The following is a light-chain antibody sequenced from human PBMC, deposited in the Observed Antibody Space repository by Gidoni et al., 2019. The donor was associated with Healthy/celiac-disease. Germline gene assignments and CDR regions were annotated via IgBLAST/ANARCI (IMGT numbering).Light chain of an antibody. CDR1: QSLLHSNGYNY. CDR3: MQALQTPRS. J-gene: IGKJ2*04. V-gene: IGKV2-28*01. Sequence: ENVMTQSPLSLPVTPGEPASISCRSIQSLLHSNGYNYLDWYLQKPGQSPQLLIYLGSNQAAGVPDRFSGSGSGTDFTLKISRVEAEDVGVYYCMQALQTPRSFGQXTKLEIK. CDR2: LGS.